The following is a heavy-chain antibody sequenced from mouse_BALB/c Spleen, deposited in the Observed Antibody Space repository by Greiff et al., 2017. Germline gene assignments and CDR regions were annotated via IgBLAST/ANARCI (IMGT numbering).Heavy chain of an antibody. J-gene: IGHJ3*01. CDR1: GYTFTSYY. V-gene: IGHV1S81*02. CDR3: TRGPATVVSPFAY. CDR2: INPSNGGT. D-gene: IGHD1-1*01. Sequence: QVHVKQSGAELVKPGASVKLSCKASGYTFTSYYMYWVKQRPGQGLEWIGEINPSNGGTNFNEKFKSKATLTVDKSSSTAYMQLSSLTSEDSAVYYCTRGPATVVSPFAYWGQGTLVTVSA.